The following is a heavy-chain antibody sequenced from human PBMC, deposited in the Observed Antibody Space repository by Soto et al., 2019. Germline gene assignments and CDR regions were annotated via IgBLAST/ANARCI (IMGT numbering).Heavy chain of an antibody. V-gene: IGHV1-69*08. CDR2: IIPILGIA. Sequence: VQLVQSGAEVKKPGSSVKVSCKASGGTFSSYTISWVRQAPGQGLEWMGRIIPILGIANYAQKFHGRVTITADKSTSAAYMELSSLRSEDTAVYYCARESQDAFDIWGQGTMVTVSS. CDR1: GGTFSSYT. CDR3: ARESQDAFDI. J-gene: IGHJ3*02.